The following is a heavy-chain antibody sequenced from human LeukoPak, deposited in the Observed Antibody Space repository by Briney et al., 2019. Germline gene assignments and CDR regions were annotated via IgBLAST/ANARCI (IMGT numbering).Heavy chain of an antibody. CDR2: IYSGGST. V-gene: IGHV3-53*01. CDR3: AREGTYDILTGYWRAFDI. Sequence: GGSLRLSCAASGFTVSSNYMSWVRQAPGKGLEWVSVIYSGGSTYYADSVKGRFTISRDNSKNTLYLQMNSLRAEDTAVYYCAREGTYDILTGYWRAFDIWGQGTMVTVSS. CDR1: GFTVSSNY. D-gene: IGHD3-9*01. J-gene: IGHJ3*02.